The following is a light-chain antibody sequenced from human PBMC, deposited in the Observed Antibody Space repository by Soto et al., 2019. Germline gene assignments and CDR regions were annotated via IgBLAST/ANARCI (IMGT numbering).Light chain of an antibody. CDR3: QTWDTGSVV. V-gene: IGLV4-69*01. CDR1: SGHSSYA. J-gene: IGLJ2*01. Sequence: QLVLTQSPSASASLGASVKFTCTLSSGHSSYAIAWHQQQPEKGPRYLMKLNSDGSHNKGDGIPDRFSGSSSGAERYLTISSLQSEDEADYYCQTWDTGSVVSGGGTKVTVL. CDR2: LNSDGSH.